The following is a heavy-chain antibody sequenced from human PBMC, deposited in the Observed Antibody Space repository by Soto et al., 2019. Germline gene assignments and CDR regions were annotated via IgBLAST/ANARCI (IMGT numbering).Heavy chain of an antibody. CDR3: VREDSVRDSTAP. CDR2: IWYDGSRK. D-gene: IGHD3-22*01. Sequence: QVQLVESGGGVVQPGRSLTVSCAASGFTFSNYGMHWVRQAPDKGLEWVAVIWYDGSRKYYADSVKGRFTISRDDSKKRLDWEMSSLRVDDTAVYYWVREDSVRDSTAPWGQGTLVTVSS. CDR1: GFTFSNYG. J-gene: IGHJ5*02. V-gene: IGHV3-33*01.